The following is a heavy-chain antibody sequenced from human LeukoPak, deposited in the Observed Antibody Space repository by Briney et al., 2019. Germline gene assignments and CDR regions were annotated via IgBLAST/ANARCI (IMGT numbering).Heavy chain of an antibody. V-gene: IGHV3-11*06. D-gene: IGHD3-22*01. Sequence: GGSLRLSCAASGFTFSDYYMSWIRQAPGKGLEWVSYISSSSSYTNYADSVKGRFTISRDNAKNPLYLQMNSLRAEDTAVYYCARGGSTMIVVVINDAFDIWGQGTMVTVSS. CDR3: ARGGSTMIVVVINDAFDI. CDR2: ISSSSSYT. CDR1: GFTFSDYY. J-gene: IGHJ3*02.